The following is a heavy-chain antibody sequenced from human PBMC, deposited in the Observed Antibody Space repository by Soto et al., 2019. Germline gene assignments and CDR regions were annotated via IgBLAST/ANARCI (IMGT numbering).Heavy chain of an antibody. D-gene: IGHD3-22*01. CDR2: IIPILGVA. CDR3: ASDLHDSSGYVAPRYGMDV. Sequence: SVKVSCKASGGTFSSYTISWVRQAPGQGLEWMGRIIPILGVANYAQKFQGRVTITADKSTSTAYMELSSLRSEETAVYYCASDLHDSSGYVAPRYGMDVWGQGTTVPVSS. CDR1: GGTFSSYT. V-gene: IGHV1-69*02. J-gene: IGHJ6*02.